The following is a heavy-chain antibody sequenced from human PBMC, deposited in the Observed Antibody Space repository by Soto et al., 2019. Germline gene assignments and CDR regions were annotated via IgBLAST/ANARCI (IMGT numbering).Heavy chain of an antibody. CDR2: ISGSGGST. Sequence: GGSLRLSCAASGFTFSSYAMSWVRQAPGKGLEWVSAISGSGGSTYYADSVKGRFTISRDNSKNTLYLQMNSLRAEDTAVYYCAKNFFEGRSIVVVPAAIGGWGQGTLVTVSS. CDR1: GFTFSSYA. V-gene: IGHV3-23*01. D-gene: IGHD2-2*02. CDR3: AKNFFEGRSIVVVPAAIGG. J-gene: IGHJ4*02.